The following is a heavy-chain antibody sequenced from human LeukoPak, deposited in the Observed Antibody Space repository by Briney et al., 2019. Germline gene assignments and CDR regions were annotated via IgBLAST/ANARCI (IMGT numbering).Heavy chain of an antibody. V-gene: IGHV4-59*10. CDR2: VYHSGST. Sequence: SETLSLTCAVYGGSFSGYYFNWIRQPATKGLEWIGRVYHSGSTNYNPSLKSRVTMSVDMSKHQSSLRLSSVTAADTAMYYCAITYYHDSSGSSDAFDFWGQGTVVTVSS. J-gene: IGHJ3*01. CDR1: GGSFSGYY. D-gene: IGHD3-22*01. CDR3: AITYYHDSSGSSDAFDF.